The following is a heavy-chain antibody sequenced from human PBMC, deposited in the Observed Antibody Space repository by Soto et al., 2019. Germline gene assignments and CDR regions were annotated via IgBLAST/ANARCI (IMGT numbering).Heavy chain of an antibody. Sequence: GGSLRLSCAASGFTFSSYSMNWVRQAPGKGLEWVSSISSSSSYIYYADSVKGRFTISRDNAKNSLYLQMNSLRAEDTAVYYCARGSIVVVPAAMQVAFDIWGQGTMVTVSS. CDR3: ARGSIVVVPAAMQVAFDI. J-gene: IGHJ3*02. V-gene: IGHV3-21*01. CDR2: ISSSSSYI. D-gene: IGHD2-2*01. CDR1: GFTFSSYS.